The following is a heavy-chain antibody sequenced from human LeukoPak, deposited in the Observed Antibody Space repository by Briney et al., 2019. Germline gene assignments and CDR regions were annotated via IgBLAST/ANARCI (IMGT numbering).Heavy chain of an antibody. D-gene: IGHD2-8*01. Sequence: SETLSLTCTVSGSSISSGGYYWSWIRQPPGKGLEWIGYIYHSGSTYYNPSLKSRVTISVDRSKNQFSLKLSSVTAADTAVYYCARGYCTNGVCWEFDYWGQGTLVTVSS. J-gene: IGHJ4*02. V-gene: IGHV4-30-2*01. CDR2: IYHSGST. CDR1: GSSISSGGYY. CDR3: ARGYCTNGVCWEFDY.